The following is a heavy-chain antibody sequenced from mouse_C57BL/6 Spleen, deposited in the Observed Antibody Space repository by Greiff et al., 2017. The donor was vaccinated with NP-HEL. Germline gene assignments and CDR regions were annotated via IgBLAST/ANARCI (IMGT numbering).Heavy chain of an antibody. CDR3: ARWGLGDVGYFDV. D-gene: IGHD2-13*01. J-gene: IGHJ1*03. V-gene: IGHV14-2*01. Sequence: EVQLQQSGAELVKPGASVKLSCTASGFNINDYYMHWVKQSTEQGLEWIGRIDPEDGGTKYAPKFQGKATLTADTSSSTAYLQLSSLTSEDTAVYYCARWGLGDVGYFDVWGTGTTVTVSS. CDR1: GFNINDYY. CDR2: IDPEDGGT.